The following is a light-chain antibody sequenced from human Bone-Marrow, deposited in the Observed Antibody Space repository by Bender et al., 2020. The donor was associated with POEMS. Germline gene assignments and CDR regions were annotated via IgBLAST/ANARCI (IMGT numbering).Light chain of an antibody. CDR3: CSFTGTTDFDV. CDR2: EVT. Sequence: QSALTQPASVSGSPGQSITIPCSGTRTDVWSYYLFSWYQQHPGKAPQLIIYEVTKRPSGIFSRFSGFKFGNTASLTISGLQAEDEADYYCCSFTGTTDFDVFGTGTKVTVL. J-gene: IGLJ1*01. V-gene: IGLV2-23*02. CDR1: RTDVWSYYL.